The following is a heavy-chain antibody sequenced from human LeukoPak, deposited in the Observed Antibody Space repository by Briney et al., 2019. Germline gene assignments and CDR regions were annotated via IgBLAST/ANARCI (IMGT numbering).Heavy chain of an antibody. Sequence: ASVKVSCKASGYTFTSYGISWVRQAPGQGLEWMGWISAYNGNTNYAQKLQGRVTMTTDTSTSTAYMELRSLRSDDTAVYYCAVGIDSSGYYLWIDYWGQGTLVTVSS. CDR1: GYTFTSYG. J-gene: IGHJ4*02. D-gene: IGHD3-22*01. CDR2: ISAYNGNT. V-gene: IGHV1-18*01. CDR3: AVGIDSSGYYLWIDY.